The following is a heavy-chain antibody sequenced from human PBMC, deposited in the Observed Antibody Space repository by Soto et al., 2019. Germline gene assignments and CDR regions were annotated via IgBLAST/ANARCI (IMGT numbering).Heavy chain of an antibody. D-gene: IGHD3-9*01. CDR3: ATDTKLVIKPEGDYYYYGMDV. J-gene: IGHJ6*02. CDR2: ISGSGGST. Sequence: GGSLRLSCAASGFTFSSYAMSWVRQAPGKGLEWVSAISGSGGSTYYADSVKGRFTISRDNSKNTLYLQMNSLRAEDTAVYYCATDTKLVIKPEGDYYYYGMDVWGQGTTVTVSS. CDR1: GFTFSSYA. V-gene: IGHV3-23*01.